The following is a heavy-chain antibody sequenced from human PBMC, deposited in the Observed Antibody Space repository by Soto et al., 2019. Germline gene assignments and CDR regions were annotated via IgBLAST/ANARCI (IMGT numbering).Heavy chain of an antibody. D-gene: IGHD6-6*01. V-gene: IGHV3-11*06. CDR1: GFTFSDYY. Sequence: QVQVVESGGGLVKPGGSLRLSCAASGFTFSDYYMSWIRQAPGKGLEWVSYISSGSSYTSYADSVKGRFSISRDNAKDSLYLQLTTLRPEDTAVYYCAREGGSSSVGGHASDYWGLGTLVTVSS. CDR3: AREGGSSSVGGHASDY. J-gene: IGHJ4*02. CDR2: ISSGSSYT.